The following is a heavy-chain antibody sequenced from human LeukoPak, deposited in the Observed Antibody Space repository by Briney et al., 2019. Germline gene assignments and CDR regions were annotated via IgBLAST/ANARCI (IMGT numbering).Heavy chain of an antibody. CDR2: IYYSGST. Sequence: SETLSLTCTVSGGSLSSYYWSWIRQPPGKGLEWIGYIYYSGSTNYNPSLKSRVTISVDRSKNQFSLKLSSVTAADTAVYYCARGGPGAAHDYWGQGTLVTVSS. CDR3: ARGGPGAAHDY. CDR1: GGSLSSYY. D-gene: IGHD1-26*01. J-gene: IGHJ4*02. V-gene: IGHV4-59*12.